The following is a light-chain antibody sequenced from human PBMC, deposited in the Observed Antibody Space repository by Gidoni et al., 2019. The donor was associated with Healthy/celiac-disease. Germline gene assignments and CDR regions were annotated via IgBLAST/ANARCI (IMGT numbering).Light chain of an antibody. V-gene: IGLV3-19*01. Sequence: SSELTQDPAVSVALGQTVRITCQGDSLRNYYASLYQQKPGKAPVLVIYGKNNRPSGIPDRFSGSSSGNTASLTITGAQAEDEADYYCNSRDSSGNHLVFGGGTKLTVL. CDR3: NSRDSSGNHLV. J-gene: IGLJ2*01. CDR1: SLRNYY. CDR2: GKN.